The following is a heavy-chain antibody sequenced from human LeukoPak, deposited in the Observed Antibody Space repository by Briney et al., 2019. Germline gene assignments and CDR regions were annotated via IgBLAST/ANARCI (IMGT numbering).Heavy chain of an antibody. J-gene: IGHJ4*02. D-gene: IGHD6-19*01. V-gene: IGHV1-2*02. CDR1: GYTFTGYY. CDR2: VNPNSGDT. CDR3: ARGIAVAGAQD. Sequence: ASVKVSCKASGYTFTGYYMHWVRQAPGQGLEWMGWVNPNSGDTNCAQKSQGRVTMTRDTSISTAYMELSRLRSDDTAVYYCARGIAVAGAQDWGQGTLVTVSS.